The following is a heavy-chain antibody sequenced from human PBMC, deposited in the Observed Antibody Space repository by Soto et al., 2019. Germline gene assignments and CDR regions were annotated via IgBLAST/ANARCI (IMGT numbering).Heavy chain of an antibody. D-gene: IGHD6-13*01. Sequence: PGGSLRLACAASGFTFSSYAMSWVRQAPGKGLEWVSAISGSGGSTYYADSVKGRFTISRDNSKNTLYLQMNSLRAEDTAVYYCAKRKRAAAIGEGCFDPWGQGTLVTVSS. CDR2: ISGSGGST. CDR1: GFTFSSYA. CDR3: AKRKRAAAIGEGCFDP. V-gene: IGHV3-23*01. J-gene: IGHJ5*02.